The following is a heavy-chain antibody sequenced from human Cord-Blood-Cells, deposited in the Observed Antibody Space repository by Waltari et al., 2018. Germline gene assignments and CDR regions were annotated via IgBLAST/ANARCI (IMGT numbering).Heavy chain of an antibody. CDR2: INHSAST. J-gene: IGHJ4*02. D-gene: IGHD2-2*01. CDR3: ARGGNVVVPAAIEEIDY. V-gene: IGHV4-34*01. CDR1: GGSFSGYY. Sequence: QVQLQQWGAGLLKPSETLSLTCAVYGGSFSGYYWSWIRQPPGKGLEWIGEINHSASTNYNPSLKSRVTISVDTSKNQFSLKLSSVTAADTAVYYCARGGNVVVPAAIEEIDYWGQGTLVTVSS.